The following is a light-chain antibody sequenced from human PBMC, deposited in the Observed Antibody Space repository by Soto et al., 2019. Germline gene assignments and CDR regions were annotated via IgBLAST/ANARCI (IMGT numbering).Light chain of an antibody. CDR2: DAS. V-gene: IGKV3-11*01. J-gene: IGKJ1*01. CDR1: QSVSSY. Sequence: EIVLTQCPATLSLSPGERATLSCRASQSVSSYLAWYQQKPGQAPRLLIYDASNRATGILARFSGSGSGTDFTLTISSLEPEDFAVYYCQQRSNWPRTFGQGTKVDIK. CDR3: QQRSNWPRT.